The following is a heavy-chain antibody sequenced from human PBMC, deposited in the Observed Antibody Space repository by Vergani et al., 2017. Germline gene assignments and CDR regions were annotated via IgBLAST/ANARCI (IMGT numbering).Heavy chain of an antibody. V-gene: IGHV2-70*04. J-gene: IGHJ4*02. CDR3: ARSSNWGSTGFDY. D-gene: IGHD7-27*01. CDR1: GFTLSTSGMR. Sequence: QVTLKESGPALVKPTQTLTLTCTFSGFTLSTSGMRVSWIRQPPGKALEWLARIDWDDDKFYSTSLKTRLTISKDTSKNQVVLTMTNMDPVDTATYYCARSSNWGSTGFDYWGQGTLVTVSS. CDR2: IDWDDDK.